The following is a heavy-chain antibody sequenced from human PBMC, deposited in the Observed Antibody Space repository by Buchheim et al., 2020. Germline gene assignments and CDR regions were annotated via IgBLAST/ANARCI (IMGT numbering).Heavy chain of an antibody. D-gene: IGHD6-13*01. CDR2: IHSDGSST. J-gene: IGHJ4*02. CDR1: GFTFSIYW. CDR3: TNLAEQPGRNY. Sequence: EVQLVESGGDLVQPGGSLRLSCAASGFTFSIYWMHWVRQAPGKGLVWVSRIHSDGSSTDYADSVKGRFTISRDNAKNTLCLQMNSLRAEDTAVYYCTNLAEQPGRNYWGQGTL. V-gene: IGHV3-74*01.